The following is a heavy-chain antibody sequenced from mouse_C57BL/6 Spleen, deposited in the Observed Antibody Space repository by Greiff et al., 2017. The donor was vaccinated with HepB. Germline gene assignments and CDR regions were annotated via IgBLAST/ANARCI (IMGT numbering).Heavy chain of an antibody. Sequence: QVQLQQSGAELVRPGASVTLSCKASGYTFTDYEMHWVKQTPVHGLEWIGAIDPETGGTAYNQKFKGKAILTADKSSSTAYMELRSLTSGDSAVYYCTRRVYGSSYVGYFDVWGTGTTVTVSS. V-gene: IGHV1-15*01. D-gene: IGHD1-1*01. CDR1: GYTFTDYE. CDR3: TRRVYGSSYVGYFDV. CDR2: IDPETGGT. J-gene: IGHJ1*03.